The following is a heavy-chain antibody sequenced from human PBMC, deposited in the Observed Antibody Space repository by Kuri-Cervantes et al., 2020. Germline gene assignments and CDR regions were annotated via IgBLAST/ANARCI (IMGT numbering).Heavy chain of an antibody. CDR3: ARDSSITMVRGVISNGMDV. CDR2: ISSSSSTI. CDR1: GFTFSSYS. D-gene: IGHD3-10*01. V-gene: IGHV3-48*02. Sequence: GESLKISCAASGFTFSSYSMNWVRQAPGKGLEWVSYISSSSSTIYYADSVKGRFTISRDNDKNSLYLQMNSLRDEDTAVYYCARDSSITMVRGVISNGMDVWGQGTTVTVSS. J-gene: IGHJ6*02.